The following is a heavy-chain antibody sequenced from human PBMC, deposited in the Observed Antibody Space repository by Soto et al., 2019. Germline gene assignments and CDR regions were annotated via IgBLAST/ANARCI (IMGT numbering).Heavy chain of an antibody. CDR2: ISAYNGNT. Sequence: QVQLVQSGAEVKKPGASVKVSCKASGYTFTSYGISWVRQAPGQELEWMGWISAYNGNTNYPQNLQGRVTMTTDTSTSRVAMVLRSLRADDTAVYFCAREAVATIKGVRYYYGMEVWGQRNKVTVSS. D-gene: IGHD5-12*01. V-gene: IGHV1-18*01. CDR1: GYTFTSYG. CDR3: AREAVATIKGVRYYYGMEV. J-gene: IGHJ6*02.